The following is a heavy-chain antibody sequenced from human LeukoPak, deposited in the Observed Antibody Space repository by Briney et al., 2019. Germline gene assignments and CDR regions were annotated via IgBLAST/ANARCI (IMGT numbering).Heavy chain of an antibody. J-gene: IGHJ4*02. Sequence: ASVTVSCTASGYTFTSYDINWVRQATGQGLEWMGWMNPNSGNTGYAQKFQGRVTMTRNTSIGTAYMELSSLRSEDTAVYYCARGVRGDGYNFDYWGQGTLVTVSS. CDR1: GYTFTSYD. D-gene: IGHD5-24*01. V-gene: IGHV1-8*01. CDR2: MNPNSGNT. CDR3: ARGVRGDGYNFDY.